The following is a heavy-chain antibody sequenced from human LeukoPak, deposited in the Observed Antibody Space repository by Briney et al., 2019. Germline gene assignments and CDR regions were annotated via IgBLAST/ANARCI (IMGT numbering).Heavy chain of an antibody. CDR3: VRETGYFYYYMDV. V-gene: IGHV3-21*01. Sequence: AGGSLRLSCAASGFTFSSYTMNWVRQAPGKGLEWVSSISSSSSYIYYADSVKGRFTISRDNAKNSLYLQMNSLRAEDTAVYYCVRETGYFYYYMDVWGKGTKVTVSS. J-gene: IGHJ6*03. CDR2: ISSSSSYI. CDR1: GFTFSSYT.